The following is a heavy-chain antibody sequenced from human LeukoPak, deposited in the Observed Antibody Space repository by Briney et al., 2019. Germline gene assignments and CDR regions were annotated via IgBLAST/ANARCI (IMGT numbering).Heavy chain of an antibody. CDR3: ARNYDILTGYYVLDY. V-gene: IGHV4-59*01. D-gene: IGHD3-9*01. Sequence: SETLSLTCTVSGGSISSYYWSWIRQPPGKGLEWIGYIYYSGSTNYNPSLKSRVTISVDTSKNQFSLKLSSVTAADTAVYYRARNYDILTGYYVLDYWGQGTLVTVSS. CDR1: GGSISSYY. J-gene: IGHJ4*02. CDR2: IYYSGST.